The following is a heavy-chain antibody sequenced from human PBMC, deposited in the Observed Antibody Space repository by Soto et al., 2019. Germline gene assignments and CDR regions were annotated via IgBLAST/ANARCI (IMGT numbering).Heavy chain of an antibody. J-gene: IGHJ4*02. CDR2: ISSGSSYI. V-gene: IGHV3-21*04. CDR3: ARDVDADFRTDFDD. CDR1: GFTFSSYS. Sequence: GGSLRLSCAASGFTFSSYSMNWVRQAPGKGLEWVSSISSGSSYIYYADSVKGRFTISRDNAENSVYLEMESLRDEDTALYYCARDVDADFRTDFDDWGRGTLVTVAS. D-gene: IGHD4-17*01.